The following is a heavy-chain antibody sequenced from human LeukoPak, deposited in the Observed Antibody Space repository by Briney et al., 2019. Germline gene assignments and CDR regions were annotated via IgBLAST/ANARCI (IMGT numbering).Heavy chain of an antibody. D-gene: IGHD1-26*01. CDR3: AGPMGSSPYGMDV. Sequence: PSETLSLTCAVYGGSFSGYYWSWIRQPPGKGLEWIGEINHSGSTNYNPSLKSRVTISVDTSKNQFSLKLSSVTAADTAVYYCAGPMGSSPYGMDVWGQGTTVTVSS. J-gene: IGHJ6*02. V-gene: IGHV4-34*01. CDR1: GGSFSGYY. CDR2: INHSGST.